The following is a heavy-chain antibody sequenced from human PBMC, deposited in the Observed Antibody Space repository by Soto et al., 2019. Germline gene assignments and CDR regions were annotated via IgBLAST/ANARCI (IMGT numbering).Heavy chain of an antibody. CDR1: GGSISNAAYS. D-gene: IGHD5-18*01. CDR3: TRERGGYGLFDS. CDR2: IYPSGMS. V-gene: IGHV4-30-2*01. Sequence: SETLFLTCTVSGGSISNAAYSWSWIRQPPGKGLEWIGYIYPSGMSFYNPSLRSRVTISIDRSNDQFSLNLKSVTAADTAVYYCTRERGGYGLFDSWGQGTLVTVSS. J-gene: IGHJ4*02.